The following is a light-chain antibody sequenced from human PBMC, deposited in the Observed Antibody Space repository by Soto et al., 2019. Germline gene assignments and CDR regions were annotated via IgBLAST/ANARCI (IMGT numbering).Light chain of an antibody. CDR1: SSNIGSNT. Sequence: QSVLTQPPSASGTPGQRVTISCSGSSSNIGSNTVNWYQQLPGTAPKLLIYGHSQRPSGVPDRFSGSKSGASASLAISGLQSEDEADYYCAAWDDSLNGAVFGGGTQLTVL. V-gene: IGLV1-44*01. J-gene: IGLJ7*01. CDR2: GHS. CDR3: AAWDDSLNGAV.